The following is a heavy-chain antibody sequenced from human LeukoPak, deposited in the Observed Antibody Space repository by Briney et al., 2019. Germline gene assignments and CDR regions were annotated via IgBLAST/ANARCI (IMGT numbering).Heavy chain of an antibody. CDR1: GGSISSGGYC. Sequence: SQTLSLTCTVSGGSISSGGYCWSWIRQHPGTGLEWIGYISYSGSSYYNPSLKSRLSISLDTSKNQFSLSLSSVTAADTAVFYCARASVAGMQNAFDLWGQGTMVTVSS. CDR2: ISYSGSS. V-gene: IGHV4-31*03. J-gene: IGHJ3*01. D-gene: IGHD6-19*01. CDR3: ARASVAGMQNAFDL.